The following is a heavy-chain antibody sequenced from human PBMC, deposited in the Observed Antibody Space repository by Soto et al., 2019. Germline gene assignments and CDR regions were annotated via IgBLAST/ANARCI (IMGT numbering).Heavy chain of an antibody. CDR3: AKGLDLYYYDSSGPGLAGAFDI. V-gene: IGHV3-23*01. CDR1: GFTFSSYA. J-gene: IGHJ3*02. D-gene: IGHD3-22*01. CDR2: ISGSGGST. Sequence: GGSLRLSCAASGFTFSSYAMSWVRQAPGKGLEWVSAISGSGGSTYYADSVKGRFTISRDNSKNTLYLQMNSLRAEDTAVYYCAKGLDLYYYDSSGPGLAGAFDIWGQGTMVTVSS.